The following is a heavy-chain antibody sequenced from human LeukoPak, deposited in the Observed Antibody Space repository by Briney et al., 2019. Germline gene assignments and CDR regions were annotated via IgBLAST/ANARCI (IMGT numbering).Heavy chain of an antibody. CDR3: ASAWQWPRAHWFDP. D-gene: IGHD6-19*01. CDR2: IYYSGST. J-gene: IGHJ5*02. V-gene: IGHV4-39*01. Sequence: KPSETLSLTCTVSGGSISSSSYYWGWIRQPPGKGLEWIGSIYYSGSTYYNPSLKSRVTISVDTSKNQFSLKLSSVTAADTAVYYCASAWQWPRAHWFDPWGQGTLVTVSS. CDR1: GGSISSSSYY.